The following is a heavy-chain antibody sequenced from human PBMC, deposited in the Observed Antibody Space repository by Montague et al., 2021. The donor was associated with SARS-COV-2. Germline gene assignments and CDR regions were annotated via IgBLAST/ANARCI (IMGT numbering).Heavy chain of an antibody. V-gene: IGHV3-30*04. D-gene: IGHD3-10*01. CDR2: ISYDGSNK. CDR1: GFTFSSYA. J-gene: IGHJ4*02. CDR3: ARDYSDSVFLWFGELPSQPIDY. Sequence: SLRLSCAASGFTFSSYAMHWVRQAPGKGLEWVAVISYDGSNKYYADSVKGRFTISRDNSKNTLYLQMNSLRAEDTAVYYCARDYSDSVFLWFGELPSQPIDYWGQGTLVTVSS.